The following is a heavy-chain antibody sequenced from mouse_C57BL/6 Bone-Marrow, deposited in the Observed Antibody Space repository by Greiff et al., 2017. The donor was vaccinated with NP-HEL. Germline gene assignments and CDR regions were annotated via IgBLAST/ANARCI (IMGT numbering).Heavy chain of an antibody. CDR1: GYSFTGYY. D-gene: IGHD4-1*01. J-gene: IGHJ3*01. V-gene: IGHV1-42*01. CDR2: INPSTGGT. Sequence: VQLQQSGPELVKPGASVKISCKASGYSFTGYYMNWVKQSPEKSLEWIGEINPSTGGTTYNQKFKAKATLTVDKSSSTAYMQLKSLTSEDSAVYYCARSDWDSPWFAYWGQGTLVTVSA. CDR3: ARSDWDSPWFAY.